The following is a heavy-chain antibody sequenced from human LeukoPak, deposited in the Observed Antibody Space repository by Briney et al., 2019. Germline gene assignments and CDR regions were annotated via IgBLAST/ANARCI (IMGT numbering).Heavy chain of an antibody. CDR3: ARDVRVATTQYFDY. CDR2: IYYSGST. Sequence: SETLSLTCTVSGGSISSGGYYWSWIRQHPGKGLEWIGYIYYSGSTYYNPSLKSRVTISVDTSKNQFSLKLSSVTAADTAAYYCARDVRVATTQYFDYWGQGTLVTVSS. CDR1: GGSISSGGYY. D-gene: IGHD5-12*01. J-gene: IGHJ4*02. V-gene: IGHV4-31*03.